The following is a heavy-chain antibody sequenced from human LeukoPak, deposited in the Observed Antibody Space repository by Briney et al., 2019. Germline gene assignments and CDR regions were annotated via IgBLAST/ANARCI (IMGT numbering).Heavy chain of an antibody. V-gene: IGHV3-21*01. D-gene: IGHD3-3*01. J-gene: IGHJ4*02. CDR1: GFTFSSYS. Sequence: GGSLRLSCAASGFTFSSYSMNWVRQAPGKGLEWVSSISSSSSYIYYADSVKGRFTISSDNAKNSLYLQMNSLRAEDTAVYYCARDPYDFWSGYYKGNDYWGQGTLVTVSS. CDR2: ISSSSSYI. CDR3: ARDPYDFWSGYYKGNDY.